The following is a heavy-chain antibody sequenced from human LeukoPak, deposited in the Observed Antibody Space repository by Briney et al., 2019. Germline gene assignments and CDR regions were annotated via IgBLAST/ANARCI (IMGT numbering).Heavy chain of an antibody. CDR1: RFTFNNYA. D-gene: IGHD6-19*01. V-gene: IGHV3-23*01. J-gene: IGHJ4*02. Sequence: GGSLRLSCAVSRFTFNNYAMSWVRQAPGKGLEWVSTISDSGGSTYYADSVKGRFTISRDNSKNTLYLQMDSLRAEDTAVYFCARQSTYSSGWTPYYFDYWGQGTLVTVSS. CDR3: ARQSTYSSGWTPYYFDY. CDR2: ISDSGGST.